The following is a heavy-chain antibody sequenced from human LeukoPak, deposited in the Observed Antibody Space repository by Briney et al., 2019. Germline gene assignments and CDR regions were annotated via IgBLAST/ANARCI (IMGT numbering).Heavy chain of an antibody. V-gene: IGHV5-51*01. J-gene: IGHJ5*02. Sequence: GESLQISCKGSGYSFTSYWIGWVRPMPGKGLEWMGIIYPGDSDTRYSPSFQGQVTISADKSISTAYLQWSSLKASDTAMYYCARGRGSSGYYNWFDPWGQGTLVTVSS. CDR3: ARGRGSSGYYNWFDP. CDR2: IYPGDSDT. D-gene: IGHD3-22*01. CDR1: GYSFTSYW.